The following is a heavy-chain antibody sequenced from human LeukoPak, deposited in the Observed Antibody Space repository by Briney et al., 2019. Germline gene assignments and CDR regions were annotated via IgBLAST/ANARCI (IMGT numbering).Heavy chain of an antibody. CDR2: IYYSGDT. D-gene: IGHD4-23*01. V-gene: IGHV4-39*01. CDR1: GGSISSSSYY. CDR3: ARHRWHYYYMGV. J-gene: IGHJ6*03. Sequence: SETLSLTCTVSGGSISSSSYYWGWIRQPPGKGLEWIGSIYYSGDTYYNPSLKSRRVTISVDTSKNQFSLRLSSVTAADTAVYYCARHRWHYYYMGVWGKGSTVTVSS.